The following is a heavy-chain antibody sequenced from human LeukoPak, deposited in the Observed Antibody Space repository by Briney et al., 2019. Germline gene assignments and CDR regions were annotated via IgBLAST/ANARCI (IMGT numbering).Heavy chain of an antibody. CDR1: GGSFSGYY. V-gene: IGHV4-34*01. D-gene: IGHD4-17*01. Sequence: SETLSLTCAVYGGSFSGYYWSWIRQPPGKGLEWIGEINHSGSTNYNPSLKSRVTISVDTSKNQFSLKLSSVTAADTAVYYCARALFVFGDSDAFDIWGQGTMVTVSS. CDR2: INHSGST. J-gene: IGHJ3*02. CDR3: ARALFVFGDSDAFDI.